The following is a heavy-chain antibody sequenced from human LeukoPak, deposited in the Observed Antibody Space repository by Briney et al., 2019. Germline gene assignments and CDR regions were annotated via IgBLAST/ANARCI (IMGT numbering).Heavy chain of an antibody. V-gene: IGHV1-18*01. Sequence: GPVKVSCKASGYTFTSYGISWVRQAPGQGLEWMGWISAYNGNTNYAQKLQGRVTMTTDTSTSTAYMELRSLRSDDTAVYYCARDRSRYYDSSVVDYWGQGTLVTVSS. D-gene: IGHD3-22*01. CDR3: ARDRSRYYDSSVVDY. J-gene: IGHJ4*02. CDR2: ISAYNGNT. CDR1: GYTFTSYG.